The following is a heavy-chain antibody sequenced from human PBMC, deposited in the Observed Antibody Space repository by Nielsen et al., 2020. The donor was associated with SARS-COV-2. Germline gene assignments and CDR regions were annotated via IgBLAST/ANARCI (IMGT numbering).Heavy chain of an antibody. Sequence: GESLKISCAASGFTFSSYGMHWVRQAPGKGLEWVAVIWYDGSNKYYADSVKGRFTISRDNSKNTLYLQMNSLRAEDTAVYYCARAMATTYYWYFDLWGRGTLVTVSS. CDR3: ARAMATTYYWYFDL. J-gene: IGHJ2*01. CDR1: GFTFSSYG. D-gene: IGHD5-24*01. CDR2: IWYDGSNK. V-gene: IGHV3-33*01.